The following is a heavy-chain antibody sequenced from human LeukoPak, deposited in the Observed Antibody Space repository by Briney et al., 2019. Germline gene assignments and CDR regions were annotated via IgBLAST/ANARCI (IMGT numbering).Heavy chain of an antibody. CDR2: ISSSSSYI. V-gene: IGHV3-21*01. D-gene: IGHD3-3*01. Sequence: GGSLRLSCAASGFSVSNNYMNWVRQAPGKGLEWVSSISSSSSYIYYADSVKGRFTISRDNAKNSLYLQMNSLRAEDTAVYYCASGYDFWSGYGDYWGQGTLVTVSS. CDR3: ASGYDFWSGYGDY. J-gene: IGHJ4*02. CDR1: GFSVSNNY.